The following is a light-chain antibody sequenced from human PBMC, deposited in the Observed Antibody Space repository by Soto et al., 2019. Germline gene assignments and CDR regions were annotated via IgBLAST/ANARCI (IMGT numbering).Light chain of an antibody. J-gene: IGKJ2*01. CDR1: QSVTNNY. CDR2: GAS. Sequence: EIVLTQSPGTLSLSPGERATLSCRASQSVTNNYLAWYQQKPGQAPRPLIYGASSRATGIPDRFSGSGSGTDFTLTISRLEPEDFAVYYCQQYGSSQYTFGQGTKLEIK. CDR3: QQYGSSQYT. V-gene: IGKV3-20*01.